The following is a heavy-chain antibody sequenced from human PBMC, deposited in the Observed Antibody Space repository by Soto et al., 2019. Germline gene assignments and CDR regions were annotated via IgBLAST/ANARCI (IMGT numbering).Heavy chain of an antibody. D-gene: IGHD2-21*02. Sequence: QVQLVQSAGEVKKPGASAIVSCQASGYTFRNYIIAWLRQAPGQGLEWMGWISPYKGNTNDARQFRGRVTLPTDTSTSAAYLELKNLGSDDAATYYCARYCAGNACYSRHYYAMDVWGQGTTVSVSS. J-gene: IGHJ6*02. CDR2: ISPYKGNT. CDR1: GYTFRNYI. CDR3: ARYCAGNACYSRHYYAMDV. V-gene: IGHV1-18*01.